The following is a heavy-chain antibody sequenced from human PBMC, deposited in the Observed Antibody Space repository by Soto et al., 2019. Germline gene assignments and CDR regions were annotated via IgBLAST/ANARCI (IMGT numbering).Heavy chain of an antibody. CDR2: IHSGNGNT. CDR1: GYTLTSYG. CDR3: ARDWRDCSSTSCYVWFDP. Sequence: SGNVSCTAAGYTLTSYGIPWVLQGLGQRVEWMGGIHSGNGNTKYSQKFQGRVTITRDTSASTAYMELSSLRSEDTAVYYCARDWRDCSSTSCYVWFDPWGQGTLLTVSS. D-gene: IGHD2-2*01. J-gene: IGHJ5*02. V-gene: IGHV1-3*01.